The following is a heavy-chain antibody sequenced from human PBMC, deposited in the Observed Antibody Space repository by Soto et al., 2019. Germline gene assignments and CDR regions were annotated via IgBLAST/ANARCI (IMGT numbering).Heavy chain of an antibody. CDR1: GYTFTNYD. CDR2: VNPNSGNT. Sequence: QVQLVQSGAEVKKPGASVKVSCKASGYTFTNYDINWVRRATGQGLEWMGWVNPNSGNTGNAQKFQGRLTMTRNTAISTAYMELSSLTSEDTAVYYCVRGKDDYYGMDVWGQGTTGTVSS. J-gene: IGHJ6*02. CDR3: VRGKDDYYGMDV. V-gene: IGHV1-8*01.